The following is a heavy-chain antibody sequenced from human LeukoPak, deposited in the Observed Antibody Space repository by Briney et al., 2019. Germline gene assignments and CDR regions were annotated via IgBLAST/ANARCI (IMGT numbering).Heavy chain of an antibody. D-gene: IGHD6-19*01. V-gene: IGHV3-33*08. CDR3: ANPAGSSGWYYFDY. CDR1: GVTFGSYG. Sequence: GGSLRLSCAASGVTFGSYGMNWVRQAPGKGLEWVAVIWYDGSNKYYADSVKGRFTISRDNSKNTLYLQMNSLRAEDTAVYYCANPAGSSGWYYFDYWGQGTLVTVSS. CDR2: IWYDGSNK. J-gene: IGHJ4*02.